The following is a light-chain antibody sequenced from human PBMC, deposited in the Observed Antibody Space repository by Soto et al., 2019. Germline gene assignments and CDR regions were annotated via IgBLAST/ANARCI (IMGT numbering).Light chain of an antibody. V-gene: IGKV1-39*01. CDR1: QTISSY. J-gene: IGKJ4*01. CDR3: QQSHSAPPT. Sequence: DIQMTQSPSSLSASVGDRVTITCRASQTISSYLNWFQQKPGKAPKFLIYGASSLQGGVPSRFSGSGSGTDFTLTISSLQPEDFATYYCQQSHSAPPTFGGGTKVEIK. CDR2: GAS.